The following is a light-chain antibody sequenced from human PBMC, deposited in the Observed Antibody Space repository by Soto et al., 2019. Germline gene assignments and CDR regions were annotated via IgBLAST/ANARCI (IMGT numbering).Light chain of an antibody. CDR3: QQVTT. CDR1: QVTSSY. J-gene: IGKJ3*01. Sequence: DIQLTQSPSFLSASVGDTVIITCRASQVTSSYLAWYQQKPGKAPNLLIYGAFTLESGVPSRFSGSRSGTEFTLTISSLQPEDLATYYWQQVTTFGPGTKVDIK. CDR2: GAF. V-gene: IGKV1-9*01.